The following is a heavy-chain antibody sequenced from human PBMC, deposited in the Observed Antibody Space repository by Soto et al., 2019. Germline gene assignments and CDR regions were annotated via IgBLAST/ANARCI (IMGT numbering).Heavy chain of an antibody. J-gene: IGHJ4*02. Sequence: QVQLVESGGGVVQPGRSLRLSCAASGFTFSTYGIHWVRQAPGKGLEWVAVISSDGSNKYYTDSVKGRFTISRDNXXNTLYLQMNSLRPEDTAVYYCAKGYSSSWLGYFDYWGQGTLVTVSS. V-gene: IGHV3-30*18. CDR3: AKGYSSSWLGYFDY. CDR2: ISSDGSNK. CDR1: GFTFSTYG. D-gene: IGHD6-13*01.